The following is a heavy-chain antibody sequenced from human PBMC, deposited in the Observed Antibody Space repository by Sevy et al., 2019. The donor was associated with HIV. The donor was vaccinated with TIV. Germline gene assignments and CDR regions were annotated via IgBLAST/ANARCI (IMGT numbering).Heavy chain of an antibody. CDR1: GGSISSSSYY. Sequence: SETLSLTCTVSGGSISSSSYYWGWIRQPPGKGLEWMGSNYYSGSTYYNPSLKSRVTISVDTSKNQFSLKLSSVTAADTAVYYCARPYDSSVLDAFDIWGQGTMVTVSS. J-gene: IGHJ3*02. CDR3: ARPYDSSVLDAFDI. D-gene: IGHD3-22*01. CDR2: NYYSGST. V-gene: IGHV4-39*01.